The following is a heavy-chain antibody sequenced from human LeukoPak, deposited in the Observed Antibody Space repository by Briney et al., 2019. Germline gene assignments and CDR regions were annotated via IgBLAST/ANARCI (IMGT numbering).Heavy chain of an antibody. CDR2: IYYSGST. V-gene: IGHV4-59*01. J-gene: IGHJ3*02. D-gene: IGHD4-17*01. CDR3: ARVNAVTTPGAFDI. CDR1: GGSISSYY. Sequence: PSETLSLTCTVSGGSISSYYWSWIRQPPGKGLEWIGYIYYSGSTNYNPSLKSRVTISVDTSKNQFSLKLSSVTAADTAVYYCARVNAVTTPGAFDIWGQGTMVTVSS.